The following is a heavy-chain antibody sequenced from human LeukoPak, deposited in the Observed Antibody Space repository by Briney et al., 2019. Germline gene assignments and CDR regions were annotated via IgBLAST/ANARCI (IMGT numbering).Heavy chain of an antibody. CDR2: ISDSGGRT. V-gene: IGHV3-23*01. CDR1: GFAFRNYG. J-gene: IGHJ4*02. D-gene: IGHD6-13*01. CDR3: AKRRGIAAAGSSYFDY. Sequence: GGSLRLSCVASGFAFRNYGMSWVRQAPGKGLEWVSAISDSGGRTYYADSVKGRFTISRDSSQNTVYVQMKSLRAEDTAVYYCAKRRGIAAAGSSYFDYWGQGTLVTVSS.